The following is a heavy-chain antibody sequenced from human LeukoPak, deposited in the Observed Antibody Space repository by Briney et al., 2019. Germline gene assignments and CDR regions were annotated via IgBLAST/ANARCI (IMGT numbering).Heavy chain of an antibody. V-gene: IGHV1-24*01. D-gene: IGHD5-18*01. CDR1: GKILSDLS. J-gene: IGHJ4*02. Sequence: GASVKVSCKVSGKILSDLSIHWLRQPPGKGLEWLGGSDPEDGERIYAQMFQGRVTMTEDTSIDTAYMELSSLRSEDTAVYYCVTGFTTMAVDYFDYWGQGTLVTVSP. CDR3: VTGFTTMAVDYFDY. CDR2: SDPEDGER.